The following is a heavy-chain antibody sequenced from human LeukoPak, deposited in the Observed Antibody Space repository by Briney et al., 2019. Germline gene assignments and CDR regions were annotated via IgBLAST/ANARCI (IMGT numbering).Heavy chain of an antibody. V-gene: IGHV3-30*18. CDR3: AKGVNYYDSSGYSLDAFDI. CDR2: ISYDGSNK. J-gene: IGHJ3*02. D-gene: IGHD3-22*01. CDR1: GFTFSSYG. Sequence: GGSLRLSCAASGFTFSSYGMHWVRQAPGKGLEWVAVISYDGSNKYYADSVKGRFTISRDNSKNTLYLQMNSLRAEVTAVYYCAKGVNYYDSSGYSLDAFDIWGQGTMVTVSS.